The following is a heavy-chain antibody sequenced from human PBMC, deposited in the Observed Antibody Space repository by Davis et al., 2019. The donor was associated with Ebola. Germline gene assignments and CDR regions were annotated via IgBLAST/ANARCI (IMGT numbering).Heavy chain of an antibody. CDR2: IYTRGNT. V-gene: IGHV4-4*09. D-gene: IGHD3-3*01. Sequence: GSLRLSCTVSGDSIRSSYWTWIRQSPGKGLEWIGYIYTRGNTNYNPSLRSRVTMSVHTAKNQFSLKLSSVTAADTATYYCATHSGSGYSDYWGQGAPVTVSS. J-gene: IGHJ4*02. CDR3: ATHSGSGYSDY. CDR1: GDSIRSSY.